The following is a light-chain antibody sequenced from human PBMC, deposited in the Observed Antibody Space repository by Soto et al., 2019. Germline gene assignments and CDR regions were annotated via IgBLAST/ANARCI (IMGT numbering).Light chain of an antibody. CDR1: QSISSNY. V-gene: IGKV3-20*01. Sequence: NVLTQSPGTLSLSPGEGATLSCRASQSISSNYLAWYHQKPGQAPRLLIFGASSRATDIPDRFRGSGSGSDFVLNISRLEPEDFGIYYCQQYSSSPRTFGQVTK. J-gene: IGKJ1*01. CDR3: QQYSSSPRT. CDR2: GAS.